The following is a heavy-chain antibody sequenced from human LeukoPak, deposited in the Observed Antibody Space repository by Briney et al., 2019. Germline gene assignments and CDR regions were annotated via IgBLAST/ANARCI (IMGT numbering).Heavy chain of an antibody. J-gene: IGHJ6*03. V-gene: IGHV4-30-2*01. CDR1: GGSISSGGYS. CDR3: ARGLSNQSNCSSTSCYQDTTYYYYMDV. Sequence: SQTLCVTCAVSGGSISSGGYSWSWIRQPPGKGLEWIGYIYHSGSTYYNTSLKSRVTISVDTSKNQFSLQLSSVTAADTAVYYCARGLSNQSNCSSTSCYQDTTYYYYMDVWGKGTTVTVSS. CDR2: IYHSGST. D-gene: IGHD2-2*01.